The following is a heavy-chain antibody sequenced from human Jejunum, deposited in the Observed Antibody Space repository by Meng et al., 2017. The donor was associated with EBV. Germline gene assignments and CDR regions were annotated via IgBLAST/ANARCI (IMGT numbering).Heavy chain of an antibody. D-gene: IGHD4-11*01. V-gene: IGHV1-18*01. CDR3: TRDGPDYGNYINFDD. CDR1: GFSFTTYG. Sequence: QVQLVQSGPEVKKPGXSVKVSXKASGFSFTTYGISWVRQAPGQGLEWMAWISAYNGNTNYAQKFQGRVTLTTDTSTGTAYMDLRSLRSDDTAVYYCTRDGPDYGNYINFDDWDQGTLVTVSS. J-gene: IGHJ4*02. CDR2: ISAYNGNT.